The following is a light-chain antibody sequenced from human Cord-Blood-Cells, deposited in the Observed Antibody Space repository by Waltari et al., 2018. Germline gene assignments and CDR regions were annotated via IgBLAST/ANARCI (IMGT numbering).Light chain of an antibody. V-gene: IGKV3-20*01. Sequence: DIVLTQAPGTLSLYPGERATLSCRASQSVSSSYLAWYQQKPGQAPRLLIYGASSRATGIPDRFSGSGSGTDFTLTISRLAPEDFAVYYCQQYGSSPWTFGQGTKVEIK. J-gene: IGKJ1*01. CDR2: GAS. CDR1: QSVSSSY. CDR3: QQYGSSPWT.